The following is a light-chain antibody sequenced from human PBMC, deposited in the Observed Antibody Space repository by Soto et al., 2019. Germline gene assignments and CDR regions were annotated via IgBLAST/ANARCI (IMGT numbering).Light chain of an antibody. V-gene: IGLV2-14*01. Sequence: QSVLTQPASVSASPGQSITISCAGTSSDIGTYNYVSWYQHLPGKAPKLMIYEVYKRASGVSDRFSGSKSGNTASLTISGLQAEDEADYYCSSFTSRFTFVFGTGTKVTVL. CDR1: SSDIGTYNY. J-gene: IGLJ1*01. CDR2: EVY. CDR3: SSFTSRFTFV.